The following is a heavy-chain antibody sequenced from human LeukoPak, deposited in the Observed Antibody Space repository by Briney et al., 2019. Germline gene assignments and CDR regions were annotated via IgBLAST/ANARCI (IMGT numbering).Heavy chain of an antibody. CDR1: GYTFIDYY. J-gene: IGHJ5*02. CDR2: IIPIFGTA. Sequence: ASVKVSCKASGYTFIDYYIHWVRQAPGQGLEWMGGIIPIFGTANYAQKFQGRVTITADESTSTAYMELSSLRSEDTAVYYCARVSPPYYYGSGSYQNWFDPWGQGTLVTVSS. CDR3: ARVSPPYYYGSGSYQNWFDP. D-gene: IGHD3-10*01. V-gene: IGHV1-69*13.